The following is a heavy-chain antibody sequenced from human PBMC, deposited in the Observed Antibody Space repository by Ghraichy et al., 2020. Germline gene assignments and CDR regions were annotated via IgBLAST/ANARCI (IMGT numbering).Heavy chain of an antibody. J-gene: IGHJ5*02. CDR3: ARDDYDILTGNIREGWFDP. V-gene: IGHV4-59*01. CDR1: GGSISSYY. CDR2: IYYSGST. Sequence: SETLSLTCTVSGGSISSYYWSWIRQPPGKGLEWIGYIYYSGSTNYNPSLKSRVTISVDTSKNQFSLKLSSVTAADTAVYYCARDDYDILTGNIREGWFDPWGQGTLVTVSS. D-gene: IGHD3-9*01.